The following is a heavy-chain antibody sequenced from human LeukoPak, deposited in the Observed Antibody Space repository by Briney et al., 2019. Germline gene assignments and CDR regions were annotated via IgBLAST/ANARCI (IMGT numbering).Heavy chain of an antibody. CDR1: GFTFSSYA. V-gene: IGHV3-23*01. CDR2: ISGSGGST. Sequence: PGGSLRLSCAASGFTFSSYAMSWVRQAPGKGLEWVSAISGSGGSTYYADSVKGRFTISRDNSKNTLYLQMNSLRAEDTAVYYCAKGSGNYYGSGSYYNDVVYWGQGTLVTVSS. D-gene: IGHD3-10*01. J-gene: IGHJ4*02. CDR3: AKGSGNYYGSGSYYNDVVY.